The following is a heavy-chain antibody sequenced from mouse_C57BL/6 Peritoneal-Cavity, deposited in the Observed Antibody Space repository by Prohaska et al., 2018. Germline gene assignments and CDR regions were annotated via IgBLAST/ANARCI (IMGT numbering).Heavy chain of an antibody. CDR1: GYTFTSYL. CDR2: IAPNRGGT. V-gene: IGHV1-72*01. CDR3: ASSGGRGDWAEAY. Sequence: QVQLQQPGAELVKPGASVKLSCKASGYTFTSYLMPWVKQRPGRGLEWIGRIAPNRGGTKHNEKFRSKATLTLVKPTDTAYMHLNILTSEDSAVYYCASSGGRGDWAEAYWGQGTMVTVSA. J-gene: IGHJ3*01. D-gene: IGHD1-1*02.